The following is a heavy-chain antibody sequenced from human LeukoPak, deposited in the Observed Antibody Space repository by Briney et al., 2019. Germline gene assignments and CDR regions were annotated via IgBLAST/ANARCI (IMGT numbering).Heavy chain of an antibody. CDR3: AKVETSGGANCYALDY. CDR2: IRGSAGST. CDR1: GFTYSSYV. V-gene: IGHV3-23*01. J-gene: IGHJ4*02. D-gene: IGHD2-2*01. Sequence: GGTLRHSCEASGFTYSSYVELWVRQAPDKRLEWVSAIRGSAGSTYYADSVKGRFTISRDDSQNTLYLQMNSLSAEDTAVYYCAKVETSGGANCYALDYWGQGTLVTVSS.